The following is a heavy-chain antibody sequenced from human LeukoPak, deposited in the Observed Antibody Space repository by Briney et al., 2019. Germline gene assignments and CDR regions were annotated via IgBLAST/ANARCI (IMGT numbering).Heavy chain of an antibody. CDR1: GFTFSSYG. CDR3: AKDGVEQWLAYYFDY. Sequence: GGSLRLSCAASGFTFSSYGMHWVRQAPGKGLEWVAAISYDGNNKYYADSVKGRLTISRDNSKNTLYVQMNSLRAEDTALYYCAKDGVEQWLAYYFDYGGQGALVTVSS. J-gene: IGHJ4*02. CDR2: ISYDGNNK. D-gene: IGHD6-19*01. V-gene: IGHV3-30*18.